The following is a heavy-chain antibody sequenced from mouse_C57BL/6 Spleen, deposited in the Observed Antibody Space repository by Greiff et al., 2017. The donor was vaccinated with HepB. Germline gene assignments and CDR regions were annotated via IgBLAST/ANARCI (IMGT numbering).Heavy chain of an antibody. V-gene: IGHV1-50*01. CDR2: IDPSDSYT. Sequence: QVQLQQPGAELVKPGASVKLSCKASGYTFTSYWMQWVKQRPGQGLEWIGEIDPSDSYTNYNQKFKGKATLTVDTSSSTAYMQISSLTSEDSAVYYCARSWSYWGQGTTLTVSS. CDR3: ARSWSY. J-gene: IGHJ2*01. CDR1: GYTFTSYW.